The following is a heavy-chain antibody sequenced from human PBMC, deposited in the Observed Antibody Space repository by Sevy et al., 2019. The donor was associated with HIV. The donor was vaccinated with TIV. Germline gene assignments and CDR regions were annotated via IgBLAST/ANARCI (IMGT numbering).Heavy chain of an antibody. J-gene: IGHJ4*02. CDR1: GGTFSSYA. CDR3: ASGRVSYYGSGSYYDAYFDY. D-gene: IGHD3-10*01. CDR2: IIPIFGTA. Sequence: ASVKVSCKASGGTFSSYAISWVRQAPGQGLEWMGGIIPIFGTANYAQKFQGRVTITADKSTSTAYMELSSLRSEETAVDYCASGRVSYYGSGSYYDAYFDYWGQGTLVTVSS. V-gene: IGHV1-69*06.